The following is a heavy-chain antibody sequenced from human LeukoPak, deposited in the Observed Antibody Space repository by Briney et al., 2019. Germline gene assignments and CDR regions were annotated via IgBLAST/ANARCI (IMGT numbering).Heavy chain of an antibody. V-gene: IGHV4-30-4*07. J-gene: IGHJ4*02. Sequence: KASETLSLTCAVSGGSIRSSSYSWSWIRQPAGKGLEWIGYIFSSGSTYYNPSLKSQITISIDTSKNQFSLKLNSVTAADTAVYYCARDKTGIFDYWGRGTLVTVSS. D-gene: IGHD7-27*01. CDR1: GGSIRSSSYS. CDR2: IFSSGST. CDR3: ARDKTGIFDY.